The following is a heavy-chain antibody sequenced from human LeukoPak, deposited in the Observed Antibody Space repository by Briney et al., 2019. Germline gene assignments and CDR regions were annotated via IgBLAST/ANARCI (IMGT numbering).Heavy chain of an antibody. J-gene: IGHJ4*02. CDR1: GFTFSNYW. D-gene: IGHD1-26*01. CDR3: TKDLRWELQRDY. CDR2: INSGGINT. V-gene: IGHV3-74*01. Sequence: PGGSLRLSCAASGFTFSNYWMHWVRQAPGKGLVWVSRINSGGINTSYADSVKGRFTISRDNAKNTLNLQMNSLKTEDTAVYYCTKDLRWELQRDYWGQGTLVTVSS.